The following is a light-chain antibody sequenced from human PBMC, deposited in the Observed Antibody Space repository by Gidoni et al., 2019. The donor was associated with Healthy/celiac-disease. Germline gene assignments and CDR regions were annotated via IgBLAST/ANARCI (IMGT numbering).Light chain of an antibody. CDR2: YAS. V-gene: IGKV1-33*01. J-gene: IGKJ3*01. Sequence: DIQMTKSPSSLCASGGDRVTHTCQVSQGISNYLNCYQQKPGKAPKLLIYYASHLETGVPPRFSGSGSSTAFTFTIISRQPEDIVTYYCHQYDYLPQFTFGPGTKVDIK. CDR3: HQYDYLPQFT. CDR1: QGISNY.